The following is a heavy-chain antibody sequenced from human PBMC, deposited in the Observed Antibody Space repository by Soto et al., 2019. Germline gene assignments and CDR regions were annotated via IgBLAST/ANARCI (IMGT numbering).Heavy chain of an antibody. CDR2: MNPHSGDT. CDR1: GYSFTSLH. V-gene: IGHV1-8*01. CDR3: ARGSPGPVDH. Sequence: ASVKVSCKASGYSFTSLHFNWVRQATGQGLEWIGWMNPHSGDTGFAQRFQCRVTMTRKTSINQAYMELRSLRSQYLAVSYCARGSPGPVDHWGQGTQVTVSS. J-gene: IGHJ4*02. D-gene: IGHD6-19*01.